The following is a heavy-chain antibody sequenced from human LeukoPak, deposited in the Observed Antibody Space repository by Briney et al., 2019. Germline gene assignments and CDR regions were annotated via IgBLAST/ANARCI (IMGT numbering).Heavy chain of an antibody. J-gene: IGHJ4*02. Sequence: SETLSLTCAVYGGSFSGYYWSWIRQPPGKGLEWIGEINHSGSTNYNPSLKSRVTISVDTSKNQFSLKLSSVTAADTAVYHCARVASSIAVAGRYYFDYWGQGTLVTVSS. CDR3: ARVASSIAVAGRYYFDY. V-gene: IGHV4-34*01. CDR1: GGSFSGYY. CDR2: INHSGST. D-gene: IGHD6-19*01.